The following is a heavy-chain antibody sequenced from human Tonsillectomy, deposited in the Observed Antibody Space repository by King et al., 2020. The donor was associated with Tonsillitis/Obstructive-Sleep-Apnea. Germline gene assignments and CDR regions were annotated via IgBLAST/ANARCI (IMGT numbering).Heavy chain of an antibody. D-gene: IGHD3-3*01. V-gene: IGHV3-74*01. CDR3: ARDTPNDFWSGLIYYYYYYMDV. Sequence: VQLVESGGGLVQPGGSLRLSCAASGFTFSSYWMHWVRQAPGKGLVWVSRINSDGSSTSYADSVKGRFTISRDNAKNTLCLQMNSLRAEDTAVYYCARDTPNDFWSGLIYYYYYYMDVWGKGTTVTVSS. CDR2: INSDGSST. CDR1: GFTFSSYW. J-gene: IGHJ6*03.